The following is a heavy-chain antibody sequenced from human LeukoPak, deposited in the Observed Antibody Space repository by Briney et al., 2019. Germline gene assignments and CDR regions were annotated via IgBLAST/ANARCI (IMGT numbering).Heavy chain of an antibody. Sequence: PGGSLRLSCAASGFTFGSYGMHWVRQAPGKGLEWVAVISYDGSNKYYADSVKGRFTISRDNSKNTLYLQVNSLRAEDTAVYYCAKELATTSYYYYGMDVWGQGTTVTVSS. CDR3: AKELATTSYYYYGMDV. V-gene: IGHV3-30*18. D-gene: IGHD4-11*01. J-gene: IGHJ6*02. CDR2: ISYDGSNK. CDR1: GFTFGSYG.